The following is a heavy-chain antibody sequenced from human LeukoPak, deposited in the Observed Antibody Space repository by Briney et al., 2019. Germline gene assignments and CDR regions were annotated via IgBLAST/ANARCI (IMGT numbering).Heavy chain of an antibody. CDR2: IWYDGSNK. J-gene: IGHJ4*02. Sequence: GGSLRLSCAASGFTFSSYGMHWVRQAPGKGLEWVAVIWYDGSNKYYADSVKGRFTISRDNSKNTLYLQMYSLRAEDTAVYYCARDAGDFWSGYYPGGLDYWGQGTLVTVSS. D-gene: IGHD3-3*01. CDR1: GFTFSSYG. CDR3: ARDAGDFWSGYYPGGLDY. V-gene: IGHV3-33*01.